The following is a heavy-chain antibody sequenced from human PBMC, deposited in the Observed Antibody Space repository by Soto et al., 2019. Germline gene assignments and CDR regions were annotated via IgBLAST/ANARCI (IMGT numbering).Heavy chain of an antibody. CDR2: IWYDGSNK. CDR3: ARSSHYYDIVPTDY. J-gene: IGHJ4*02. D-gene: IGHD3-22*01. CDR1: GFTFSSYG. Sequence: QVQLVESGGGVVQPGRSLRLSCAASGFTFSSYGMHWIRQAPGKGLEWVAVIWYDGSNKYYADSVKGRFNISRDNSKNTLYLQMNSLRAEDTAVYYCARSSHYYDIVPTDYWGQGTLVTVSS. V-gene: IGHV3-33*01.